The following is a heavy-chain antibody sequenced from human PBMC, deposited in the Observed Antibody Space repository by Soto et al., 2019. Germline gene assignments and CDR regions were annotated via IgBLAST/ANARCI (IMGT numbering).Heavy chain of an antibody. CDR2: IYYSGST. V-gene: IGHV4-31*03. Sequence: ALPLPGTDSGGCISSGPYGWSWIRQHPGQGLERIGYIYYSGSTYYNPSLKSRVTISVDTSKNQFSLKLSSVTDADKAVYYCAREHRYCRGGSCWSQGDAFDIWGQGTMVTVSS. CDR1: GGCISSGPYG. J-gene: IGHJ3*02. D-gene: IGHD2-15*01. CDR3: AREHRYCRGGSCWSQGDAFDI.